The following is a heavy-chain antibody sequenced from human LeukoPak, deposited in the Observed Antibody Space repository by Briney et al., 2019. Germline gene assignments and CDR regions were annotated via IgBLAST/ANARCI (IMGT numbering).Heavy chain of an antibody. D-gene: IGHD3-10*01. J-gene: IGHJ4*02. CDR2: INSDGSST. Sequence: PGGSLRLSCAASGFTFSSYWMHWVRQAPGKGLVWVSRINSDGSSTSYADSVKGRFTISRDNAKNSLYLQMNSLRAEDTALYYCARTYYNYGSGSYFDYWGQGTLVTVSS. CDR1: GFTFSSYW. CDR3: ARTYYNYGSGSYFDY. V-gene: IGHV3-74*01.